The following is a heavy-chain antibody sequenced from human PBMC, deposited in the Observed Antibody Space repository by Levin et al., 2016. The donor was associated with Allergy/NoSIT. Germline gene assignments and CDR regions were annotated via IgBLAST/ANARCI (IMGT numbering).Heavy chain of an antibody. CDR2: ISYDGSNK. J-gene: IGHJ4*02. Sequence: WIRQPPGKGLEWVAVISYDGSNKYYADSVKGRFTISRDNSKNTLYLQMNSLRAEDTAVYYCARGGDGYNLFSFSFDYWGQGTLVTVSS. D-gene: IGHD5-24*01. V-gene: IGHV3-30-3*01. CDR3: ARGGDGYNLFSFSFDY.